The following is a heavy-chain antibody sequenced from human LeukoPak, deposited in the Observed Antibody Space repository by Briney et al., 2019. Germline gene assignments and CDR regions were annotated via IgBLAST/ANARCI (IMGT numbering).Heavy chain of an antibody. D-gene: IGHD6-13*01. CDR3: ARDGWGTGYSSSWWVY. J-gene: IGHJ4*02. V-gene: IGHV1-18*01. Sequence: ASVKVSCKASGYTFTSYGISWVRQAPGQGLEWMGWISAYNGNTNYAQKLQGRVTMTTDTSTGTAYMELRSLRSDDTAVYYCARDGWGTGYSSSWWVYWGQGTLVTVSS. CDR1: GYTFTSYG. CDR2: ISAYNGNT.